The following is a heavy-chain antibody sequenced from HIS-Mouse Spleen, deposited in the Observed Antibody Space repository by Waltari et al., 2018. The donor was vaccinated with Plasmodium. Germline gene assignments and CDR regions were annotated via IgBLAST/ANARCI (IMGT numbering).Heavy chain of an antibody. CDR1: GYTFTGYY. J-gene: IGHJ1*01. Sequence: QVQLVQSGAEVKKPGASVKVSCKASGYTFTGYYMHWVRQAPGQGLEWMGGKNPNRGGKNYEQKVQGRGPMTRDTSISTAYMELSRLRSDDTAVYYCARVLGYKAAAGTFVEYFQHWGQGTLVTVSS. CDR2: KNPNRGGK. D-gene: IGHD6-13*01. V-gene: IGHV1-2*02. CDR3: ARVLGYKAAAGTFVEYFQH.